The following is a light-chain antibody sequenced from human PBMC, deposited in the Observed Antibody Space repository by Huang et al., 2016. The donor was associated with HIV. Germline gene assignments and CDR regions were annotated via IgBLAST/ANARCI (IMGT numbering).Light chain of an antibody. CDR2: GSS. CDR1: RSVSSN. J-gene: IGKJ4*01. V-gene: IGKV3-15*01. CDR3: QQYNNWLLS. Sequence: IVMTQSPATLSVSPGERVTVPCRANRSVSSNLAWYQQRPGKAPRRLSYGSSTRAPGSPALFSGSGSVTDFSLTISSLQSEDFALYYCQQYNNWLLSFGGGTRVDI.